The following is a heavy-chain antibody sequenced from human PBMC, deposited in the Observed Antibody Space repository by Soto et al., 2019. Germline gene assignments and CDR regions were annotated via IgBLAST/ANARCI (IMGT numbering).Heavy chain of an antibody. CDR2: ISGSGGST. CDR1: GFTFSSYA. Sequence: EVQLLESGGGLVQPGGSLRLSCAASGFTFSSYAMTWVRQASAQGLEWVSGISGSGGSTHYADSVKGRFTISRDSSKITLYLQMDSLRAEDTAVYYCAKKTDSSSPWGALDIWGQGTMVSVSS. D-gene: IGHD6-6*01. J-gene: IGHJ3*02. CDR3: AKKTDSSSPWGALDI. V-gene: IGHV3-23*01.